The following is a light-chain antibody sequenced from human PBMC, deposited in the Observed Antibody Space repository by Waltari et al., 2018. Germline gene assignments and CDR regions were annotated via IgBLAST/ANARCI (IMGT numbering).Light chain of an antibody. V-gene: IGLV3-21*04. Sequence: SYVLNQPPSVSVAPGKTARITCGANKIGTKNVHWYQQRPGQAPILLIYYDSDRPSGIPSRVSCSNSGHTATMTIYRVEGVDDADYFWQVLDDDTNRVVLGGGTKLTVL. CDR1: KIGTKN. J-gene: IGLJ2*01. CDR2: YDS. CDR3: QVLDDDTNRVV.